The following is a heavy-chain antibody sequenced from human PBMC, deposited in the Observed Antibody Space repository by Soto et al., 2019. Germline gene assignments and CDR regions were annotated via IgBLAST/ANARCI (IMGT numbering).Heavy chain of an antibody. CDR3: ARDYSGYDPALNRFDP. D-gene: IGHD5-12*01. V-gene: IGHV1-69*06. J-gene: IGHJ5*02. Sequence: SVKVSCKASGGTFSSYAISWVRQAPGQGLEWLGGISPVIGTTHYAQIFQGRLTITADRSTMTTYMELSGLKSEDTAIYFCARDYSGYDPALNRFDPWGQGTLVTVSS. CDR2: ISPVIGTT. CDR1: GGTFSSYA.